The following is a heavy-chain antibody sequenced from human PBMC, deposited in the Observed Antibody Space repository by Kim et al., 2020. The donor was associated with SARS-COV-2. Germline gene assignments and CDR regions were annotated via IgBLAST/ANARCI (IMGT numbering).Heavy chain of an antibody. D-gene: IGHD1-7*01. CDR3: AKASGGSTGWLDP. Sequence: GGSLRLSCAASGFTFSNYAMTWVRQAPGKGLEWVSGKGLEWVSGISASGGDTSYADSVKGRFTISRDNSKNTLYLHMNSLRDEDTAIYYCAKASGGSTGWLDPWGQGTLVTVSS. V-gene: IGHV3-23*01. CDR2: ISASGGDT. CDR1: GFTFSNYA. J-gene: IGHJ5*02.